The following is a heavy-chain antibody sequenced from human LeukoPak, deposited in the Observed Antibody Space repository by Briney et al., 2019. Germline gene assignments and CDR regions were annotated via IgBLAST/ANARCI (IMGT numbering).Heavy chain of an antibody. V-gene: IGHV4-34*01. CDR2: INHSGST. J-gene: IGHJ4*02. Sequence: SETLSLTCAVYGGSFSGYYWSWIRQPPGKGLGWIGEINHSGSTNYNPSLKSRVTISVDTSKNQFSLKLSSVTAADTAVYYCARGPGYGYNIKRLDYWGQGTLVTVSS. D-gene: IGHD5-24*01. CDR3: ARGPGYGYNIKRLDY. CDR1: GGSFSGYY.